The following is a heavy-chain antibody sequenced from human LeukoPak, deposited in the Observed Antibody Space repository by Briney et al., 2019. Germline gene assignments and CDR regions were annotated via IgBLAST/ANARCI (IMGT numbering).Heavy chain of an antibody. CDR3: PTGRPSYYYDSSGYEFDP. CDR1: GGSFSGDY. Sequence: SETLSLTCAVYGGSFSGDYWSWIRQPPGKGLEWIGEINHSGSTNYNPSLKSRVTISVDTSKNQFSLKLSSVTAADTAVYYCPTGRPSYYYDSSGYEFDPWGQGTLVTVSS. V-gene: IGHV4-34*01. J-gene: IGHJ5*02. D-gene: IGHD3-22*01. CDR2: INHSGST.